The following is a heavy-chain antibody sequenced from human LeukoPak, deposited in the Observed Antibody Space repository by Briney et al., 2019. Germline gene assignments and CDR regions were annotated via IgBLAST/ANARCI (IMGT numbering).Heavy chain of an antibody. D-gene: IGHD2-2*01. V-gene: IGHV1-18*01. J-gene: IGHJ4*02. CDR2: ISAYNGNT. Sequence: ASVKVSCKASGYTFTSYGISWVRQAPGQGLEWMGWISAYNGNTNYAQKLQGRVTMTTDTSTSTAYMELRSLRSDGTAVYYCARDQHEIVVVPAAVDFDYWGQGTRVTVSS. CDR3: ARDQHEIVVVPAAVDFDY. CDR1: GYTFTSYG.